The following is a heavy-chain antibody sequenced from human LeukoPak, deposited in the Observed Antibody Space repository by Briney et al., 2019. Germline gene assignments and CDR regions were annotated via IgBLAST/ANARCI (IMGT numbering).Heavy chain of an antibody. D-gene: IGHD2-21*02. CDR3: AKRAYCGGYCYGFAY. CDR1: GFTFSTSA. V-gene: IGHV3-23*01. Sequence: GGSLRLSCAASGFTFSTSAMNWVRQAPGKGLEWVSFISGSGGSTYYADSVKGWFTISRDNSKNTLFLQMHSLRAEDTAVYYCAKRAYCGGYCYGFAYWGGGTLFTVSS. J-gene: IGHJ4*02. CDR2: ISGSGGST.